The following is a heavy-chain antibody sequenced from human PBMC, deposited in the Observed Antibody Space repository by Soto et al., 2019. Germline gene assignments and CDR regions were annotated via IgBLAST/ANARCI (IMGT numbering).Heavy chain of an antibody. CDR3: ARHGRTEYYFDY. V-gene: IGHV1-69*02. CDR1: GGTFSSYT. Sequence: ASVTVSCKASGGTFSSYTISWVRQAPGQGLEWMGRIIPILGIANYAQKFQGRVTITADKSTSTAYMELSSLRSEDTAVYYCARHGRTEYYFDYWGQGTLVTVSS. J-gene: IGHJ4*02. CDR2: IIPILGIA.